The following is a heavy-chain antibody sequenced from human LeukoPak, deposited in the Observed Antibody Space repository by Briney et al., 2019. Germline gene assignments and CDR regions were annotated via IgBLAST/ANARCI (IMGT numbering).Heavy chain of an antibody. V-gene: IGHV3-74*01. Sequence: GGSLRLSCAASGFTFSLSWMHWVRQAPGRGLEWVSSINYDARSRTYADSVKGRLTISRDNAENTLFLQMNSLRVEDSAIYSCVRGAGPGTPFDWGQGILVTVSS. D-gene: IGHD1-1*01. CDR2: INYDARSR. CDR1: GFTFSLSW. CDR3: VRGAGPGTPFD. J-gene: IGHJ1*01.